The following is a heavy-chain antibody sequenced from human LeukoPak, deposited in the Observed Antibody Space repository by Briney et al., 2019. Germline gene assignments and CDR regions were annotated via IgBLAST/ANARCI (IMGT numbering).Heavy chain of an antibody. CDR2: IYPGDSDT. CDR3: ARQAGGYYYGSGSYYRGIDY. J-gene: IGHJ4*02. CDR1: GYSFTSYW. D-gene: IGHD3-10*01. Sequence: GESLKISCKGSGYSFTSYWIGWVRQVPGKGLEWMGIIYPGDSDTRYSPSFQGQVTISADKSISTAYLQWSSLKASDTAMYYCARQAGGYYYGSGSYYRGIDYWGQGTLVTVSS. V-gene: IGHV5-51*01.